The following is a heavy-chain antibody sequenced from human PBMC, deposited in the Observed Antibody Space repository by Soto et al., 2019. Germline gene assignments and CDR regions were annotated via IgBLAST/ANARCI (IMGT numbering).Heavy chain of an antibody. V-gene: IGHV3-9*01. Sequence: EVQLVESGGGLVQPGRSLRLYCAASGFTFGDYARHWVRQAPGKGLEWVSGISWTSGSIGYADSVKGRFTIARDNAKNALYLQMNSLRVKDTPLYYCAKDRGLVLSFYFDYWGQGTLVTVSS. D-gene: IGHD6-19*01. J-gene: IGHJ4*02. CDR3: AKDRGLVLSFYFDY. CDR2: ISWTSGSI. CDR1: GFTFGDYA.